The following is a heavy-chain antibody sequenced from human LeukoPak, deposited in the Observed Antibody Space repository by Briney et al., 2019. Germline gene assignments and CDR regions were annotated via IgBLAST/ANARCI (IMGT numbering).Heavy chain of an antibody. D-gene: IGHD3-10*01. Sequence: GGSLRLSCAASGFTFGSYAMSWVRQAPGKGLEWVSAISGSGGSTYYADSVKGRFTISRDNSKNTLYLQMNSLRAEDTAVYYCAKGPSKIVSTMVRGVEDYWGQGTLVTVSS. CDR2: ISGSGGST. CDR1: GFTFGSYA. J-gene: IGHJ4*02. V-gene: IGHV3-23*01. CDR3: AKGPSKIVSTMVRGVEDY.